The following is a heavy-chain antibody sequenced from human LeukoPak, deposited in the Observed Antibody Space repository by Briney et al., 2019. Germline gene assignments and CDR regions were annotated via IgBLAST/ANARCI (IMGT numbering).Heavy chain of an antibody. V-gene: IGHV1-46*01. CDR3: ATTTVTKPGDY. CDR1: GYTFTNYY. CDR2: INPSGGST. J-gene: IGHJ4*02. Sequence: ASVKVSCKASGYTFTNYYMHWVRQAPGQGLEWMGIINPSGGSTSYAQKFQGRVTMTRDTSTSTVYMELSSLRSEDTAVYYCATTTVTKPGDYWGQGTLVTVSS. D-gene: IGHD4-11*01.